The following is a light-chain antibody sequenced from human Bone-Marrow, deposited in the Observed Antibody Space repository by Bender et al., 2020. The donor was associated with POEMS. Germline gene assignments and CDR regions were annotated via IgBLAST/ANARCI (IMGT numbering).Light chain of an antibody. CDR1: SSDIGGYDY. J-gene: IGLJ2*01. CDR2: EVN. CDR3: SSFASSTNANVV. V-gene: IGLV2-8*01. Sequence: QSALTQPASVSGSPGQSITISCTGSSSDIGGYDYVSWYQQHPAKAPKLIIFEVNRRPSGVPGRFSGSKSGNTASLTVSGLQAEDEADYFCSSFASSTNANVVFGGGTKLTVL.